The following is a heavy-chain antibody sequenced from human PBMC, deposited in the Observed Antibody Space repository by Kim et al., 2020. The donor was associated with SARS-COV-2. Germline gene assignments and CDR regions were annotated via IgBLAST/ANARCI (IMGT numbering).Heavy chain of an antibody. J-gene: IGHJ6*02. Sequence: GESLQISCKGSGYSFTSYWISWVRQMPGKGLEWMGRIDPSDSYTNYSPSFQGHVTISADKSISTAYLQWSSLKASDTAMYYCARSPSYYDILTGYHYYYYYGMDVWGQGTTVTVSS. V-gene: IGHV5-10-1*01. CDR1: GYSFTSYW. D-gene: IGHD3-9*01. CDR2: IDPSDSYT. CDR3: ARSPSYYDILTGYHYYYYYGMDV.